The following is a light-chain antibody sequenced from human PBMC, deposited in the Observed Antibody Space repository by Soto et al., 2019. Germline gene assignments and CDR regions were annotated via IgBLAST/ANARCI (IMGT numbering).Light chain of an antibody. CDR2: GAS. Sequence: EIVLTQSPGTLSLSPGERATLSCRASQTISNTFLAWYQQRPGQAPRLLIYGASGRAAGIPDRFSGSGSGTDFTLTISSLQPDDFAVYYCQQYYRYPWTFGQGTQVEIK. CDR3: QQYYRYPWT. CDR1: QTISNTF. J-gene: IGKJ1*01. V-gene: IGKV3-20*01.